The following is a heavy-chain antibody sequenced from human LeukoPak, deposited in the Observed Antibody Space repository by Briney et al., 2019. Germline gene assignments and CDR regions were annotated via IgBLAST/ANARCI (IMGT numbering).Heavy chain of an antibody. V-gene: IGHV3-11*01. D-gene: IGHD3-22*01. CDR3: ARWDSSGCLDY. Sequence: PGGSLILSCAASGLTFSDYYMSWIRQAPGKGLEWVSYISSSDTTIYYADSVKGRFTISRDNAKNSLYLQMNSLRAEDTAVYFCARWDSSGCLDYWGQGTLVTVSS. CDR1: GLTFSDYY. CDR2: ISSSDTTI. J-gene: IGHJ4*02.